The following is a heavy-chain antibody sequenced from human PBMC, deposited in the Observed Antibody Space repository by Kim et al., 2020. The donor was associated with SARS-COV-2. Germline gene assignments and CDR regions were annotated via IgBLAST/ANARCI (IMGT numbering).Heavy chain of an antibody. V-gene: IGHV2-5*01. J-gene: IGHJ4*02. D-gene: IGHD6-13*01. CDR2: IYWNDDK. CDR1: GFSLSTSGVG. Sequence: SGPTLVNPTQTLTLTCTFSGFSLSTSGVGVGWIRQPPGKALEWLALIYWNDDKRYSPSLKSRLTITKDTSKNQVVLTMTNMDPVDTATYYCAHGPRIAAAGRPYYFDYWGQGTLVTVSS. CDR3: AHGPRIAAAGRPYYFDY.